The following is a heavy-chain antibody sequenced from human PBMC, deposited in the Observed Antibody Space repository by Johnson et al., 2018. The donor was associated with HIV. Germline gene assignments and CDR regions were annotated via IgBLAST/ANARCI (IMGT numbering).Heavy chain of an antibody. CDR1: GFTFASSA. J-gene: IGHJ3*02. CDR2: ISRSVTPK. D-gene: IGHD4-17*01. CDR3: ARESSPWGGDYAGYGLDI. V-gene: IGHV3-48*04. Sequence: VQLVESGGGLDQPGGSLRLSCAASGFTFASSAMSWVRQAPGKGLKWVSPISRSVTPKYYSASVKGRLPLSRDNAKKSLYLEMRDLRVDDTATYYCARESSPWGGDYAGYGLDIWGQGTRVAVSS.